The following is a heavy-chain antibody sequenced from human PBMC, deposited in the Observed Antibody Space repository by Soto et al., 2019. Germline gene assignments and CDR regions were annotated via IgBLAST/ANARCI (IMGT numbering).Heavy chain of an antibody. Sequence: QVQLVESGGGVVQPGRSLRLSCAASGFTFSSFSLHWVRQAPGKGLEWLALISYDGSTKYNADSVKGRFTVSRDNSNNTLYLQLSSLRPEDTAVYYCARTTTVAGTPDFDYWGQGTLVTVSS. CDR1: GFTFSSFS. CDR3: ARTTTVAGTPDFDY. CDR2: ISYDGSTK. D-gene: IGHD6-19*01. J-gene: IGHJ4*02. V-gene: IGHV3-30-3*01.